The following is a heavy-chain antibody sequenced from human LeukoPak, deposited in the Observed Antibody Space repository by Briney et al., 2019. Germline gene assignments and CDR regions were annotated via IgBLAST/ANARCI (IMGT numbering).Heavy chain of an antibody. D-gene: IGHD6-13*01. CDR1: GGSISSGSYY. J-gene: IGHJ5*02. CDR2: IYTSGST. CDR3: ARVYSSSWYVWFDP. Sequence: PSQTLSLTCTVSGGSISSGSYYWSWIRQPAGKGLEWIGRIYTSGSTNYNPSLKSRVTISVDTSKDQFSLKLSSVTAADTAVYYCARVYSSSWYVWFDPWGQGTLVTVSS. V-gene: IGHV4-61*02.